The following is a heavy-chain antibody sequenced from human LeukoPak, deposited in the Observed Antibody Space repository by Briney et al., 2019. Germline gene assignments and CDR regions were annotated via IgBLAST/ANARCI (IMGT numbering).Heavy chain of an antibody. J-gene: IGHJ4*02. CDR1: GFSFSEND. CDR2: ICFDGKNK. CDR3: AKDRAVAGSDARYYFEN. Sequence: PGGSLRLSCAASGFSFSENDMHWVRQAPGKGLEWVAVICFDGKNKYYADSVKGRFTISRDNSGNTLFLEMNSLRVDDSAVYYCAKDRAVAGSDARYYFENWGQGTLVTVS. V-gene: IGHV3-33*06. D-gene: IGHD6-19*01.